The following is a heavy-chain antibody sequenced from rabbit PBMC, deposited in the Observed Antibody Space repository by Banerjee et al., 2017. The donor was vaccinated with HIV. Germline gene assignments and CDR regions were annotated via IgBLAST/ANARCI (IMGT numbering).Heavy chain of an antibody. D-gene: IGHD8-1*01. J-gene: IGHJ3*01. CDR2: IDPIFRSA. V-gene: IGHV1S36*01. Sequence: QEPLKESGGGLVTPGGNLTLTCTASGFDFSTYGVSWVRQAPGKGLEWIGYIDPIFRSAYYASWVNGRFTISKSSSTTVTLQMTSLTAADTATYFCARDLGGSSDLWGQGTLVPVS. CDR3: ARDLGGSSDL. CDR1: GFDFSTYG.